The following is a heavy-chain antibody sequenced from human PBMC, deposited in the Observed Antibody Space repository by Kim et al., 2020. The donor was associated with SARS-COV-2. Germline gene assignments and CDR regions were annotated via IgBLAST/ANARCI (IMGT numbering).Heavy chain of an antibody. CDR3: ARERIGIRIDY. V-gene: IGHV3-33*01. Sequence: GGSLRLSCAASGFTFSSYGMHWVRQAPGKGLEWVAVIWYDGSNKYYADSVKGRFTISRDNSKNTLYLQMNSLRAEDTAVYYCARERIGIRIDYWGQGTLVTVSS. J-gene: IGHJ4*02. CDR1: GFTFSSYG. CDR2: IWYDGSNK. D-gene: IGHD1-1*01.